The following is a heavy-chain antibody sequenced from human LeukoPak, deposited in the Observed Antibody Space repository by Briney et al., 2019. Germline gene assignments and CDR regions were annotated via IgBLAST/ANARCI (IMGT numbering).Heavy chain of an antibody. J-gene: IGHJ4*02. Sequence: GGSLRLSCAASGFTFSRYSMNWVRQAPGKGLEWVSTISSSSTYIYYADSVKGRFTIPRDNAKNSLYLQMNSLRAEDTAVYYCARDPGYEFDYWGQGTLVTVSS. D-gene: IGHD2-15*01. V-gene: IGHV3-21*01. CDR2: ISSSSTYI. CDR1: GFTFSRYS. CDR3: ARDPGYEFDY.